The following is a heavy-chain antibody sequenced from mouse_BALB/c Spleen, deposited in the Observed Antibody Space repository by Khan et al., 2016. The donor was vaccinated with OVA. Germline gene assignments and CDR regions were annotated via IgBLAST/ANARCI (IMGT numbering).Heavy chain of an antibody. J-gene: IGHJ1*01. CDR1: GYSITSDYA. D-gene: IGHD1-1*01. Sequence: EVQLQESGPGLVKPSQTLSLTCTVTGYSITSDYAWNWIRQFPGDKLEWMGYISYSGSTGYNPSLNSRISITRDTSKNQFFLQLNSVTTEDTATYYCARRYYYGHWYFDVWGAGTTVTVSS. CDR3: ARRYYYGHWYFDV. CDR2: ISYSGST. V-gene: IGHV3-2*02.